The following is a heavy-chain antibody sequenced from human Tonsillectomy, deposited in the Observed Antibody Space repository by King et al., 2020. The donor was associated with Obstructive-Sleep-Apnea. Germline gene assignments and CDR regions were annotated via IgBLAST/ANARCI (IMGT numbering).Heavy chain of an antibody. CDR1: GGTFSSYA. V-gene: IGHV1-69*01. D-gene: IGHD2-15*01. CDR3: ARYYCSGGSCYSGSDDY. Sequence: VQLVESGAEVKKPGSSVKVSCKASGGTFSSYAISWVRQAPGQGLEWMGGIIPIFGTANYAQKFQGRVTITADESTSTAYMELSSLRSEDTAVYYCARYYCSGGSCYSGSDDYWGQGTLVTVSS. J-gene: IGHJ4*02. CDR2: IIPIFGTA.